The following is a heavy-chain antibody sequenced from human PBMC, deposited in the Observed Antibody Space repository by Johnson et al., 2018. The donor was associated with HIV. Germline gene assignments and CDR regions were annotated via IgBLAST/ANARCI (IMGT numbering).Heavy chain of an antibody. V-gene: IGHV3-NL1*01. J-gene: IGHJ3*02. D-gene: IGHD2-21*01. Sequence: HVQLVESGGGVVQPGGSLRLSCAASGFTFSSYGMHWVRQAPGKGLESVSVVYSGGTTHYADSVKGRFTISRDNSKNTLYLQMNSLRAEDTAVYYCAKGPQGIATPDAFDIWGQGTMVTVSS. CDR1: GFTFSSYG. CDR3: AKGPQGIATPDAFDI. CDR2: VYSGGTT.